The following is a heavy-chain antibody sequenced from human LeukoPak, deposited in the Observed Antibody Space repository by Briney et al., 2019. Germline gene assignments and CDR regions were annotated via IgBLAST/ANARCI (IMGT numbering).Heavy chain of an antibody. V-gene: IGHV4-39*01. CDR2: IYYSGRT. J-gene: IGHJ3*02. CDR3: ARHYYDSSGYYCDAFDI. CDR1: GDSINSSSYY. Sequence: SETLSLTCTVSGDSINSSSYYWGWIRQPPGKGLEWIGSIYYSGRTYYNPSLKSRVTISVDTSKNQFSLKLSSVTAADTAVYYCARHYYDSSGYYCDAFDIWGQGTMVTVSS. D-gene: IGHD3-22*01.